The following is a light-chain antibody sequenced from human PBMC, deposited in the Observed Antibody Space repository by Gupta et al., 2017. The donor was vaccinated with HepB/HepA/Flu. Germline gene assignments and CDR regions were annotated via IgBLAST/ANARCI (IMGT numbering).Light chain of an antibody. CDR3: SSYASSSTVV. J-gene: IGLJ2*01. Sequence: QSALTQPASVSGSPGQSITISCPGTSSDVGGYDYVSWYQQHPGKAPKLMIYDVSNRPSGVSYRFSGSKSGNTASLTISGLQAEDEADYYCSSYASSSTVVFGGGTKLTVL. CDR2: DVS. V-gene: IGLV2-14*03. CDR1: SSDVGGYDY.